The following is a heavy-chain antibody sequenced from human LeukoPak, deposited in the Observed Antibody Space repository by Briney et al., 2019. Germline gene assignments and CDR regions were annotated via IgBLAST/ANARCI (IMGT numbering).Heavy chain of an antibody. CDR3: ARSPNYYGSGSSTDY. CDR1: GFTFSSNY. CDR2: IYSGGST. Sequence: GGSLRLSCAASGFTFSSNYMSWVRQAPGKGLEWVSVIYSGGSTYYADSVKGRFTISRDNSKNTLYLQMNSLRAEDTAVYYCARSPNYYGSGSSTDYWGQGTLVTVSS. D-gene: IGHD3-10*01. V-gene: IGHV3-66*01. J-gene: IGHJ4*02.